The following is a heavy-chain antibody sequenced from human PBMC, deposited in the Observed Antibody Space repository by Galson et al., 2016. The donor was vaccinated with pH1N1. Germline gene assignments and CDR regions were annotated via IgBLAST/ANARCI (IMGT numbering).Heavy chain of an antibody. Sequence: SGFTLSSYGMHWVRQAPGKGLEWVAVIWYDGSNKYYADSVKGRFTISRDNSKNTLYLQMNSLRAEDTAVYYCARGNSYYGDYLGYWGQGTLVTVSS. D-gene: IGHD4-17*01. CDR3: ARGNSYYGDYLGY. CDR2: IWYDGSNK. CDR1: GFTLSSYG. V-gene: IGHV3-33*01. J-gene: IGHJ4*02.